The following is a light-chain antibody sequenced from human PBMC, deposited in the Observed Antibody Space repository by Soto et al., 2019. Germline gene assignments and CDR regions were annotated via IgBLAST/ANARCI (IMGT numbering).Light chain of an antibody. V-gene: IGLV2-8*01. Sequence: QSVLTQPPSASGSAGQSVTISCTGPTNDVGGFNYVSWYQQHPGRVPKLIIYEVDKRPSGVPDRFSGSKSGNTASLTVSGLQADDEADYYCTSYAGNSNYVFGTGTKGTAL. CDR1: TNDVGGFNY. CDR2: EVD. J-gene: IGLJ1*01. CDR3: TSYAGNSNYV.